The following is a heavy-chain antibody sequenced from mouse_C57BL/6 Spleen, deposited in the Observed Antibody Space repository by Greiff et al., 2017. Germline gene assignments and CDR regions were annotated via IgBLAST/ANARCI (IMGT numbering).Heavy chain of an antibody. J-gene: IGHJ1*03. Sequence: QVQLQQSGAELVKPGASVKLSCKASGYTFTSYWMHWVKQRPGQGLEWIGMIHPNSGSTNYNEKFKGKATLTGDKSSSTAYMQLSRLTSEDSAVYYCTRREYNDNGLCFDVWGTGTTLTVSS. CDR3: TRREYNDNGLCFDV. D-gene: IGHD6-5*01. CDR2: IHPNSGST. V-gene: IGHV1-64*01. CDR1: GYTFTSYW.